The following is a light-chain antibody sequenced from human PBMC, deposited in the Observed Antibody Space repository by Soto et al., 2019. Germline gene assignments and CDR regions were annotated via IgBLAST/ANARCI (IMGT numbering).Light chain of an antibody. CDR3: QQYGSAPFT. CDR2: GVS. Sequence: DIILTQSPGTLSLSPGDRATLSCRASQSVSSSFFAWYQQRPGQAPRLLIHGVSSRATGIPDRFIGSGSGTDFTLTSNRLEPEDFALYFCQQYGSAPFTFGPGTKLEIK. V-gene: IGKV3-20*01. CDR1: QSVSSSF. J-gene: IGKJ3*01.